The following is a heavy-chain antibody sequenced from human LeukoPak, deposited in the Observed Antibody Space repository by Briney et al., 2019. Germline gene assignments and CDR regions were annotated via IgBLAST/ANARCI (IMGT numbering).Heavy chain of an antibody. Sequence: PSETLSLTCTVSGGSISSCYWSWIRQPPGKGLEWIGYIYYSGSTNYNPSLKSRVSISVDTSKNQFSLKLSSVTAADTAVYYCARQKENSWDYYGMDVWGLGTTVTVSS. CDR1: GGSISSCY. V-gene: IGHV4-59*01. D-gene: IGHD3-16*01. CDR2: IYYSGST. CDR3: ARQKENSWDYYGMDV. J-gene: IGHJ6*02.